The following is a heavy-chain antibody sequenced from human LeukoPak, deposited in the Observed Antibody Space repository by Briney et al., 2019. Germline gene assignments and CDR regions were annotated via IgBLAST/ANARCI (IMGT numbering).Heavy chain of an antibody. CDR2: IYYSGST. CDR1: GGSISSYY. V-gene: IGHV4-59*01. CDR3: ASSGILTGHTWNY. D-gene: IGHD3-9*01. Sequence: SETLSLTCTVSGGSISSYYWSWIRQPPGKGLEWIGYIYYSGSTNYNPSLKSRVTIPVDTSKNQFSLKLSSVTAADTAVYYCASSGILTGHTWNYWGQGTLVTVSS. J-gene: IGHJ4*02.